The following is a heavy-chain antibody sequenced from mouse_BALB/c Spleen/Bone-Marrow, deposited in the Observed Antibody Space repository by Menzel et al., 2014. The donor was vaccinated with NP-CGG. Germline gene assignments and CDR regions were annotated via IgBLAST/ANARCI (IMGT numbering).Heavy chain of an antibody. CDR2: IWAGGST. D-gene: IGHD1-1*01. J-gene: IGHJ4*01. Sequence: QVQLQQSGPGLVAPSQRLSITCTVSGFSLTSYGVHWVRQPPGKGLEWLGVIWAGGSTNYNSALMSRLSISKDNSKSQVFLKMNSLQTDDTAMYYCARDYYGSLYAMDYWGQGTSVTVSS. CDR3: ARDYYGSLYAMDY. CDR1: GFSLTSYG. V-gene: IGHV2-9*02.